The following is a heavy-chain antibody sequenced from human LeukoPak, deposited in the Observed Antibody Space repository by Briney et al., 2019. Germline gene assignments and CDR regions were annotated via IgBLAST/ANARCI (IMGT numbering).Heavy chain of an antibody. CDR2: IWYDGSDK. D-gene: IGHD6-19*01. J-gene: IGHJ4*02. CDR1: GFTFSNYG. Sequence: GGSLRLSCAASGFTFSNYGMHWVRQAPGKGLEWVAVIWYDGSDKYYADSVKGRFTISRDNSKNTVYLQINSLRDEDTALYYCAGGGDSGWAIDNWGQGTLVIVSS. V-gene: IGHV3-33*01. CDR3: AGGGDSGWAIDN.